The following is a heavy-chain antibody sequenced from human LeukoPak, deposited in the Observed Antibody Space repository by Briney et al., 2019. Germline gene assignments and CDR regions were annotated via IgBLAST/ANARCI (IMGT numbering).Heavy chain of an antibody. CDR1: VFTFSSYA. V-gene: IGHV3-20*04. D-gene: IGHD6-13*01. Sequence: PGGSLRLSCAASVFTFSSYAMSWVRQAPGKGLEWVSGINWNGGSTGYADSVKGRFTISRDSAKNSLYLQMNSLRAEDTALYYCARDLEGIAAAGYYYYMDVWGKGTTVTVSS. J-gene: IGHJ6*03. CDR3: ARDLEGIAAAGYYYYMDV. CDR2: INWNGGST.